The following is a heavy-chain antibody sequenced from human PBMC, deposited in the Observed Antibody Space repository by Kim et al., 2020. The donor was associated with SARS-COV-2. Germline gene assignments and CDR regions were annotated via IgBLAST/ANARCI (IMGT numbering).Heavy chain of an antibody. CDR2: ISYDGSNK. J-gene: IGHJ4*02. CDR1: GFTFSSYG. Sequence: GGSLRLSCAASGFTFSSYGMHWVRQAPGKGLEWVAVISYDGSNKYYADSVKGRFTISRDNSKNTLYLQMNSLRAEDTAVYYCAKDSGRITMILVVITGIDYWGQETLVTVSS. CDR3: AKDSGRITMILVVITGIDY. V-gene: IGHV3-30*18. D-gene: IGHD3-22*01.